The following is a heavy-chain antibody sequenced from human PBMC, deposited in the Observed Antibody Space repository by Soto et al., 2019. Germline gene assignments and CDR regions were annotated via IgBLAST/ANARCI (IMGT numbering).Heavy chain of an antibody. CDR1: GFTFDDYA. D-gene: IGHD6-19*01. J-gene: IGHJ3*02. V-gene: IGHV3-9*01. CDR3: AKDNYGQWLVLANAFHI. CDR2: ISWNSGSI. Sequence: GGSLRLSCAASGFTFDDYAMHWVRQAPGKGLEWVSGISWNSGSIGYADSVKGRFTISRDNAKNSLYLQMNSLRAEDTALYYCAKDNYGQWLVLANAFHIWGQGTMVTVSS.